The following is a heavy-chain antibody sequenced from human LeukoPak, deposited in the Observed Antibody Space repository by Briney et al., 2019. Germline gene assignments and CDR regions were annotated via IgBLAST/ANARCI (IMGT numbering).Heavy chain of an antibody. D-gene: IGHD6-19*01. V-gene: IGHV1-46*01. Sequence: GASVKVSCKASGYTFTSYYMHWVRQAPGQGLEWMGIINPSGGSTSYAQKFQGRVTMTRDTSTSTVYMELSSLRSEDTAVYYCARDHEQWLVRGEKNWFDPWGQGTLVTVSS. CDR2: INPSGGST. J-gene: IGHJ5*02. CDR3: ARDHEQWLVRGEKNWFDP. CDR1: GYTFTSYY.